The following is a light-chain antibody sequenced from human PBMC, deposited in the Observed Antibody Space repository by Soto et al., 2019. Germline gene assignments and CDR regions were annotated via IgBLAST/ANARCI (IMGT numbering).Light chain of an antibody. J-gene: IGKJ5*01. Sequence: EIVLTQYPCTLSFSPWEGSTLSFMASQSVSSSYIAWYQQRPGQTPSLLIYGASTRATGIPDRFSGSGSGTHFTLTISRLEPGDFAVYYCQHFGGTTFTFGQGTRLEIK. V-gene: IGKV3-20*01. CDR2: GAS. CDR1: QSVSSSY. CDR3: QHFGGTTFT.